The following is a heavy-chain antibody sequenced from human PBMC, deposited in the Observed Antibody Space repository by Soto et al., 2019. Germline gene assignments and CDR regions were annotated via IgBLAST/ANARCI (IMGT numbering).Heavy chain of an antibody. J-gene: IGHJ4*02. CDR2: INPDSGGT. V-gene: IGHV1-2*02. Sequence: ASVKVSCKASGYTFTGYYIHWVRQAPGQGLEWMGWINPDSGGTNYAQKFQGRVTMTRDTSISTAYMELSSLRSDDTAVYYCARPNRLGELSLFDYWGQGTLVTVS. CDR3: ARPNRLGELSLFDY. D-gene: IGHD3-16*02. CDR1: GYTFTGYY.